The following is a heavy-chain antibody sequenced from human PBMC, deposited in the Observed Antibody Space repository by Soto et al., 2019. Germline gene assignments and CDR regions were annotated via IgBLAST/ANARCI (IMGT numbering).Heavy chain of an antibody. J-gene: IGHJ4*02. CDR3: ERDRGVWLGDQTQKRALEY. Sequence: QVQLVQSGAEVKKPGASVKVSCKASRYTFTSYDINWVRQATGQGLEWMGWMNPNSGNTGYAQKFQGRVTMTRNTAISTAYRELGSWSSEDTAVYYCERDRGVWLGDQTQKRALEYWGQGPLVTVSS. CDR2: MNPNSGNT. CDR1: RYTFTSYD. V-gene: IGHV1-8*01. D-gene: IGHD3-10*01.